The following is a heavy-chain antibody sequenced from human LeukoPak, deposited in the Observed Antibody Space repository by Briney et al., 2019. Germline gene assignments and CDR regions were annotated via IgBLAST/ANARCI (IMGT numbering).Heavy chain of an antibody. J-gene: IGHJ4*02. CDR1: GYSLTQLA. D-gene: IGHD3-22*01. Sequence: GSVNVSCKISGYSLTQLAIHWVRQAPGKGLEWMGVTDSEDVKTSVEEKFQGRVTFTEDTSTDTAFLELSRLRSDDTAVYYCATFQAYANSGHLRPYFDYWGQGTLVTVSS. CDR2: TDSEDVKT. CDR3: ATFQAYANSGHLRPYFDY. V-gene: IGHV1-24*01.